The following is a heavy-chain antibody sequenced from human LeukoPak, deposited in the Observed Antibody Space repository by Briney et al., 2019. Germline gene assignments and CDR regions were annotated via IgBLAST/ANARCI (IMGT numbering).Heavy chain of an antibody. CDR2: IWYDGSNK. D-gene: IGHD6-13*01. Sequence: PGGSLRLSCAASGFTFSSCGMHWVRQAPGKGLEWVAVIWYDGSNKYYADSVKGRFTISRDNSKNTLYLQMNSLRAEDTAVYYCARDFYQQLVPRYWGQGTLVTVSS. CDR1: GFTFSSCG. V-gene: IGHV3-33*01. J-gene: IGHJ4*02. CDR3: ARDFYQQLVPRY.